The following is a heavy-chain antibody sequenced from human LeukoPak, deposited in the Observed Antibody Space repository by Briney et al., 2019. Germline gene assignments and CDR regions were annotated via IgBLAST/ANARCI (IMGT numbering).Heavy chain of an antibody. CDR2: IGRSGDL. D-gene: IGHD1-1*01. CDR1: GFAFSSYS. J-gene: IGHJ6*02. Sequence: GGSLRLSCATSGFAFSSYSMNWVRQAPGKGLEWVSSIGRSGDLYYADSVEGRFTITRDNAENSLYMQMNSLRAEDTAVYYCARRSAGHLGNGMDVWGQGTTVTAS. CDR3: ARRSAGHLGNGMDV. V-gene: IGHV3-21*01.